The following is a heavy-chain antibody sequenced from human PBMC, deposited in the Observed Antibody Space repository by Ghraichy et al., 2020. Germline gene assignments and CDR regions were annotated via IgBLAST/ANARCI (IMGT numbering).Heavy chain of an antibody. CDR3: AKEVGGDRLGAFDY. D-gene: IGHD4-17*01. J-gene: IGHJ4*02. V-gene: IGHV3-30*18. Sequence: GESLNISCAASGFTFSSYGMHWVRQAPGKGLEWVAVISYDGSNKYYADSVKGRFTISRDNSKNTLYLQMNSLRAEDTAVYYCAKEVGGDRLGAFDYWGQGTLVTVSS. CDR2: ISYDGSNK. CDR1: GFTFSSYG.